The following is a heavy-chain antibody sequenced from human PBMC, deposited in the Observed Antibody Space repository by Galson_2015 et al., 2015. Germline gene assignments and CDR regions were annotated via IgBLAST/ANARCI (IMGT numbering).Heavy chain of an antibody. CDR1: GGSISSGDYY. J-gene: IGHJ5*02. CDR2: IYSSGST. V-gene: IGHV4-30-4*01. D-gene: IGHD3-3*01. Sequence: LSLTCTVSGGSISSGDYYWSWIRQPPGKGLEWIGYIYSSGSTYYNPSLKSRVTTSVDTSKNQFSLKLSSVTAADTAVYYCARDWGNFWSPKGPFDPWGQGTLVTVSS. CDR3: ARDWGNFWSPKGPFDP.